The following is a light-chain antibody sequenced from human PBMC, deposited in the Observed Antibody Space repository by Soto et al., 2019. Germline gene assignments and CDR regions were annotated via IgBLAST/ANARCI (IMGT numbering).Light chain of an antibody. CDR2: ANT. V-gene: IGLV1-40*01. CDR3: QSYDNSLSGWV. J-gene: IGLJ3*02. Sequence: QSVLTQPPSVSGAPGQTVTISCTGSSSNIGAGFDVHWYHQLPGTAPKLLIYANTNRPSGVPDRFSASKSGTSASLAITGLRAEDEADYYCQSYDNSLSGWVFGGGTKLTV. CDR1: SSNIGAGFD.